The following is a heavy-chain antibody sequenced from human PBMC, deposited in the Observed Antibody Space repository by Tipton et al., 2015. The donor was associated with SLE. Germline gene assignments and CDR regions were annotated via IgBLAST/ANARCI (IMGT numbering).Heavy chain of an antibody. D-gene: IGHD3-9*01. CDR1: DGSIRSTNYY. V-gene: IGHV4-61*05. CDR2: ISYTGST. J-gene: IGHJ4*02. Sequence: TLSLTCTVSDGSIRSTNYYWGWIRQPPGRGLEWIGYISYTGSTTFNPSLKSRVTISLDTPKNNSSLKLNSVTAADTAVYYCARHGDILTGYLHFDYWGQGTLVTVSS. CDR3: ARHGDILTGYLHFDY.